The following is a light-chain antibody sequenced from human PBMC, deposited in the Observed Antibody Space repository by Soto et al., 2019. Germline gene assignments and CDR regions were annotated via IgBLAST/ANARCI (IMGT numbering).Light chain of an antibody. Sequence: TGDRGTRSCLASQSVNRYLVWYQKKPGQAPRLVIYGAFNRATGIPARFSGSGSGTAFTLTISSLEPEDFAVYYFQQRNIWNPVTFRRGTRLEI. CDR3: QQRNIWNPVT. CDR1: QSVNRY. J-gene: IGKJ5*01. V-gene: IGKV3-11*01. CDR2: GAF.